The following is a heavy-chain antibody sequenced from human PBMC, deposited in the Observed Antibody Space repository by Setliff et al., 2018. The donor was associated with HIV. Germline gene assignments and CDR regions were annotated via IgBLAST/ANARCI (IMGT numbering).Heavy chain of an antibody. J-gene: IGHJ5*02. CDR2: IHTTGST. CDR3: ARRTFGSGRLDP. D-gene: IGHD3-16*01. V-gene: IGHV4-61*09. Sequence: SETLSLTCSVSGDSISSGSYYWSWIRLPAGKGLEWFGQIHTTGSTNYNPSLESRLTISIDTSKDQFSLTLNSVTATDTAVYYCARRTFGSGRLDPWGQGTLVTVSS. CDR1: GDSISSGSYY.